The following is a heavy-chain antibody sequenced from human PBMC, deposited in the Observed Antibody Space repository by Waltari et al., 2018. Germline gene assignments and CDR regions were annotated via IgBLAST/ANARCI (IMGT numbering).Heavy chain of an antibody. J-gene: IGHJ5*02. CDR3: ARHQDWVVVSATWFDP. D-gene: IGHD2-21*02. V-gene: IGHV4-39*01. CDR1: GGSISSTNYY. Sequence: QLRLQESGPGLVKPSDTLSLTCTVSGGSISSTNYYWGWIRQPPGKGLGWIGSIYYIGNTYYNPSLKSRVTMSADTSKNQFSLKLSSVTAADTAVYYCARHQDWVVVSATWFDPWGQGTLVTVSS. CDR2: IYYIGNT.